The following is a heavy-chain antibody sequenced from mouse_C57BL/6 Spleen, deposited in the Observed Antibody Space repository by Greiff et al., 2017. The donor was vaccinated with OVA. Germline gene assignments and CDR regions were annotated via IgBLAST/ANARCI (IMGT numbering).Heavy chain of an antibody. Sequence: VQLQESGPELVKPGASVKISCKASGYAFSSSWMNWVKQRPGKGLEWIGRIYPGDGDTNYNGKFKGKATLTADKSSSTAYMQLSSLTSEDSAVYFCAREGYYYGSSQFDYWGQGTTLTVSS. CDR1: GYAFSSSW. V-gene: IGHV1-82*01. J-gene: IGHJ2*01. CDR2: IYPGDGDT. CDR3: AREGYYYGSSQFDY. D-gene: IGHD1-1*01.